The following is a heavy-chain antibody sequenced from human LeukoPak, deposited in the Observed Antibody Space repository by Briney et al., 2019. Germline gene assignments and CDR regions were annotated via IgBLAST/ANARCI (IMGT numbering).Heavy chain of an antibody. V-gene: IGHV3-53*01. D-gene: IGHD3-22*01. CDR3: ARADDYYDSSGYAFDI. CDR2: IYSGGST. CDR1: GFTFSSYA. J-gene: IGHJ3*02. Sequence: GGSLRLSCAASGFTFSSYAMSWVRQAPGKGLEWVSVIYSGGSTYYADSVKGRFTISRDNSKNTLYLQMNSLRAEDTAVYYCARADDYYDSSGYAFDIWGQGTMVTVSS.